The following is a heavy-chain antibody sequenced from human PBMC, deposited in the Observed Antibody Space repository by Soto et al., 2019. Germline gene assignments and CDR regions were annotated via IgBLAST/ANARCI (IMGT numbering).Heavy chain of an antibody. CDR3: AKDLFSGGSYPNWFDP. Sequence: QVNLVESGGGVVQPGKSLRLSCEASGFSFRSYGLHWVRQAPGKGLEWVGLISYDGSNKFYADSVRGRFTISRDNSNNTLYLQMTSLRVEDMAVYYCAKDLFSGGSYPNWFDPWGHGTLVTVSS. V-gene: IGHV3-30*18. J-gene: IGHJ5*02. CDR2: ISYDGSNK. D-gene: IGHD1-26*01. CDR1: GFSFRSYG.